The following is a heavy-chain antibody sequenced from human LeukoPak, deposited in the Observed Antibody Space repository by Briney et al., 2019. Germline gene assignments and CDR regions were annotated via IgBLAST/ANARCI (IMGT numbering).Heavy chain of an antibody. CDR3: ARGASVVAGSDSAFDI. J-gene: IGHJ3*02. CDR2: INEGGSLK. D-gene: IGHD6-19*01. V-gene: IGHV3-7*01. CDR1: GFSFSAYW. Sequence: GGSLRLSCAASGFSFSAYWMTWVRRAPGKGLEWVANINEGGSLKYYVDSVKGRFTISRDNARKSLYLQMNSLRADDTAVYYCARGASVVAGSDSAFDIWGQGTMVTVSS.